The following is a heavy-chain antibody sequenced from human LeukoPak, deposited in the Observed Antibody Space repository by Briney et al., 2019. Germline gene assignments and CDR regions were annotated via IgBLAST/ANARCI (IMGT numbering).Heavy chain of an antibody. CDR2: IDPKSDGT. V-gene: IGHV1-2*02. CDR1: GYTFIGYY. D-gene: IGHD2-2*01. Sequence: ASVRVSCKASGYTFIGYYMHWLRQAPGQGLEWMGWIDPKSDGTNYGQKFQGRVTMTRDTSVSTVYMELSRLSSDDTAVYYCARSSCSRTTCPDYWGQGTLVTVSS. CDR3: ARSSCSRTTCPDY. J-gene: IGHJ4*02.